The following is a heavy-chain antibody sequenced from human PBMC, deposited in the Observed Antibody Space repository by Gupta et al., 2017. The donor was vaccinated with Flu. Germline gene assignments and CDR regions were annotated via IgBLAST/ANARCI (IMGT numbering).Heavy chain of an antibody. V-gene: IGHV3-30*02. Sequence: GMDWARQTQGKGLEWLEFVSFDGSKSYYAESGKGRLTSSRDNTANKLFLRLTSLRGDDTGVYYCAKDLSDSTTWRWFDPRGEGTPVTVSS. J-gene: IGHJ5*02. CDR2: VSFDGSKS. CDR3: AKDLSDSTTWRWFDP. D-gene: IGHD1-1*01. CDR1: G.